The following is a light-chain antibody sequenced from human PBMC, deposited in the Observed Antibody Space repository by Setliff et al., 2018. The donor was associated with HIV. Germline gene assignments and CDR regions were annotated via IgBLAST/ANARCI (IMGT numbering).Light chain of an antibody. V-gene: IGLV2-8*01. J-gene: IGLJ1*01. CDR3: SSYAGNNNYV. CDR2: KVH. Sequence: QSVLTQPPSASGSPGQSVTVSCTGTGSDVGNYNYVSRYQQHPGKAPKLILFKVHERPSGVPDRFSGSKSGNTASLTVSGLQTEDEADYYCSSYAGNNNYVFGTGTKV. CDR1: GSDVGNYNY.